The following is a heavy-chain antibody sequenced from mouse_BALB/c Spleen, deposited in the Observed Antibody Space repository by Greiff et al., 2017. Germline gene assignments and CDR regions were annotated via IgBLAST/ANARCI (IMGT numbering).Heavy chain of an antibody. V-gene: IGHV14-1*02. CDR1: GFNIKDYY. D-gene: IGHD1-1*01. CDR2: IDPENGNT. Sequence: EVQLQQSGAELVRPGALVKLSCKASGFNIKDYYMHWVKQRPEQGLEWIGWIDPENGNTIYDPKFQGKASITADTSSNTAYLQLSILTSEDTAVYYCARSVTTVVYFDYWGQGTTLTVSS. CDR3: ARSVTTVVYFDY. J-gene: IGHJ2*01.